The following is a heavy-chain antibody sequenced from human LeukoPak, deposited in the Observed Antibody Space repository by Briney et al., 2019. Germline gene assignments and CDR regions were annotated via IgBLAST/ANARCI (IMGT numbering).Heavy chain of an antibody. CDR2: IYYSGST. CDR1: GGSISSGGYY. V-gene: IGHV4-31*03. J-gene: IGHJ5*02. D-gene: IGHD2-15*01. CDR3: ARVLHCSGGSCLLRGYPDNWFDP. Sequence: PSETLSLTCTVSGGSISSGGYYWSWIRQHPGKGLEWIGYIYYSGSTYYNPSLKSRVTISVDTSKNQFSLKLSSVTAADTAVYYCARVLHCSGGSCLLRGYPDNWFDPWGQGTLVTVSS.